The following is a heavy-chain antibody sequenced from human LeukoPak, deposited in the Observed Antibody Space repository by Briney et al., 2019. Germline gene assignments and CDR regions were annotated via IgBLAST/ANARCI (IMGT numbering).Heavy chain of an antibody. CDR2: ISSSSSYI. CDR1: GFTFSSYS. D-gene: IGHD6-19*01. Sequence: GGFLRLSCAASGFTFSSYSMNWVRQAPGKGLEWASSISSSSSYIYYADSVKGRFTISRDNAKNSLYLQMNSLRAEDTAVYYCARSPAVAGTTSVWFDPWGQGTLVTVSS. CDR3: ARSPAVAGTTSVWFDP. V-gene: IGHV3-21*01. J-gene: IGHJ5*02.